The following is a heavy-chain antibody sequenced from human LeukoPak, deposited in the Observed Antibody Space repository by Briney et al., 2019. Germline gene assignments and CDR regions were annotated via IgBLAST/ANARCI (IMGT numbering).Heavy chain of an antibody. V-gene: IGHV4-34*01. CDR2: INHSGST. D-gene: IGHD2-2*01. Sequence: SETLSLTCAVYGGSFSGYYWSWIRQPPGKGLEWIGEINHSGSTNYNPSLKSRVTISVDTSKNQFSLKLSAVTAADTAVYYCATRAPRYCSSTSCYWGRASWFDPWGEGTLVTVS. J-gene: IGHJ5*02. CDR3: ATRAPRYCSSTSCYWGRASWFDP. CDR1: GGSFSGYY.